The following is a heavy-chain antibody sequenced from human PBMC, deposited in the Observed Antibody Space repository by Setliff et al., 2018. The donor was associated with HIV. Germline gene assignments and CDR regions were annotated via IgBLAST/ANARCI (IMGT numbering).Heavy chain of an antibody. Sequence: ETLSLTCTVSGGSIRSSIYYWGWVRQPPGKGLEWIGSIYYSGSTYYNPSLQSRLTISVDTSRNQFSLKLNSVTAADTAVYYCARGEQLVDNWFDPWGQGALVTVSS. D-gene: IGHD6-13*01. CDR2: IYYSGST. J-gene: IGHJ5*02. CDR1: GGSIRSSIYY. V-gene: IGHV4-39*07. CDR3: ARGEQLVDNWFDP.